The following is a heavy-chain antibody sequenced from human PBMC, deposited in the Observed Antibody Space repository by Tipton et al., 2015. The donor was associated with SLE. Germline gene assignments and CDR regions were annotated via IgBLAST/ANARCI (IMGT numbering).Heavy chain of an antibody. CDR2: ISGSGGST. J-gene: IGHJ4*02. D-gene: IGHD6-13*01. CDR3: ARGPKQQLDPFDY. CDR1: GFTFSSYA. V-gene: IGHV3-23*01. Sequence: SLRLSCAASGFTFSSYAMSWVRQAPGKGLEWVSAISGSGGSTYYADSVKGRFTISRDNAKNSLYLQMNSLRAEDTAVYYCARGPKQQLDPFDYWGQGTLVTVSS.